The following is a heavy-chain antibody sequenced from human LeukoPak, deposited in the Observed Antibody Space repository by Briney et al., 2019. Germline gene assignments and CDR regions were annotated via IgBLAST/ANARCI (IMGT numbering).Heavy chain of an antibody. V-gene: IGHV1-58*01. Sequence: SVTVSCTASGFTFTSSVLQWVRQARGQRLEWVGWIVVGSSDTNNAQKLQERVTITRDMCTSIAYMELSSLRSEDTAVYYCAAAGRVLSNAFDIGGQGTMATVSS. CDR2: IVVGSSDT. CDR3: AAAGRVLSNAFDI. CDR1: GFTFTSSV. D-gene: IGHD6-6*01. J-gene: IGHJ3*02.